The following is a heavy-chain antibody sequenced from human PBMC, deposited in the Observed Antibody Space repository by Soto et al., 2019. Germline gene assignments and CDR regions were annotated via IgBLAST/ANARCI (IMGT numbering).Heavy chain of an antibody. J-gene: IGHJ5*02. CDR3: ARVGPWVPYYYASSPYNFENWFDP. V-gene: IGHV4-38-2*01. D-gene: IGHD3-22*01. CDR1: VYSISIGYY. CDR2: IYHGGST. Sequence: SETLSITCAVSVYSISIGYYWGWLRQPPVKGLARTVPIYHGGSTYYNPSLNSRVTLSIDMTNNHVSLILNSVTAADTAVYYCARVGPWVPYYYASSPYNFENWFDPWGQGTMVTVSS.